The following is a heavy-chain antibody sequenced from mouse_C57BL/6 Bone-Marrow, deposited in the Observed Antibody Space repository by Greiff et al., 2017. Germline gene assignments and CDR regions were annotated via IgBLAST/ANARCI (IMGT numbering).Heavy chain of an antibody. CDR1: GYTFTSYG. CDR3: AKSCYCYGSSYYAMDY. CDR2: IYPRSGNT. D-gene: IGHD1-1*01. J-gene: IGHJ4*01. V-gene: IGHV1-81*01. Sequence: QVQLQQSGAELARPGASVKLSCKASGYTFTSYGISWVKQRTGQGLEWIGEIYPRSGNTYYNEKFKGKATLTADKSSSTAYMELRSLTSEDSAVYFCAKSCYCYGSSYYAMDYWGQGTSVTVSS.